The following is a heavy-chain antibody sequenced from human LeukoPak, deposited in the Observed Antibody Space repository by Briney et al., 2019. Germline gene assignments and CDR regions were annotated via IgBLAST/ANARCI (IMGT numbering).Heavy chain of an antibody. Sequence: SETLSLTCTVSGGSISSGSYYWSWIRQPVGKGLEWIGRIYTSGSTNYNPSLKSRVTISVDTSKNQFSLKLSSVTAADTAVYYCAREDYNFLWGQGTLVTVSS. CDR3: AREDYNFL. CDR2: IYTSGST. D-gene: IGHD3-3*01. J-gene: IGHJ4*02. CDR1: GGSISSGSYY. V-gene: IGHV4-61*02.